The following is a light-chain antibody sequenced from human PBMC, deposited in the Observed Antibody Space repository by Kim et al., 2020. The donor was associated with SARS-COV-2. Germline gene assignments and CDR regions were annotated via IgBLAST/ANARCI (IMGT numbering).Light chain of an antibody. V-gene: IGLV3-1*01. CDR2: QDN. J-gene: IGLJ1*01. CDR1: KLGYKY. CDR3: QAWDSSTHV. Sequence: VSPAQTASIPCSEEKLGYKYVCWYQQKPGQSPVLVISQDNKRPSGIPERFSGSNSGNTATLTISGTQAMDEADYYCQAWDSSTHVFGTGTKVTVL.